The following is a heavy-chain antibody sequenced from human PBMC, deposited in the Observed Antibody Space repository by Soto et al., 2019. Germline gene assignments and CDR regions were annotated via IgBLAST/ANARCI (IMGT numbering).Heavy chain of an antibody. J-gene: IGHJ4*02. Sequence: QVQLLQSGAEVKKPGASVKVSCKTSGYIFSSYGINWVRQAPGQGLEWMGWITVYNGNTQYAQKFQDRVTMTTDTSTSTAYMELRSLRSDDTAVYYCARDNTGVVGVDYWGQGTLVTVSS. V-gene: IGHV1-18*01. D-gene: IGHD3-3*01. CDR3: ARDNTGVVGVDY. CDR2: ITVYNGNT. CDR1: GYIFSSYG.